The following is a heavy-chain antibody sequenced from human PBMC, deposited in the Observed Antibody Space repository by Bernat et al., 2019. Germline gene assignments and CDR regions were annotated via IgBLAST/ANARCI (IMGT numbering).Heavy chain of an antibody. Sequence: VQLLESGGGLVQPGGSLRLSCAASGFTFSSYAMSWVRQAPGKGLEWVSAISGSGGSTYYADSVKGRFTISRDNSKNTLYLQMNSLRAEDTAVYYCAKDRGVAYCGGDCYFDYWGQGTLVTVSS. J-gene: IGHJ4*02. CDR1: GFTFSSYA. V-gene: IGHV3-23*01. D-gene: IGHD2-21*02. CDR2: ISGSGGST. CDR3: AKDRGVAYCGGDCYFDY.